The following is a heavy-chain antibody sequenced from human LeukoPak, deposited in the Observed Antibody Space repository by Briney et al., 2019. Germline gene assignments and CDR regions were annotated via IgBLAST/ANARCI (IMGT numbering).Heavy chain of an antibody. V-gene: IGHV3-74*01. J-gene: IGHJ3*02. CDR1: GFTFSSYW. CDR2: INSDESST. CDR3: ARGYCSSTSCSGYAFDI. D-gene: IGHD2-2*01. Sequence: PGGSLRLSCAASGFTFSSYWMHWVRQAPGKGLVWVSRINSDESSTSYADSVKGRFTISRDNAKNTLSLKMNSLRAEDTAVYYCARGYCSSTSCSGYAFDIWGQGTMVTVSS.